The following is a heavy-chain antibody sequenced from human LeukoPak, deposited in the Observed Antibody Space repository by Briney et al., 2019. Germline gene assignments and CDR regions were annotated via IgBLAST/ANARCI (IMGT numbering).Heavy chain of an antibody. D-gene: IGHD4-17*01. V-gene: IGHV3-30*04. CDR1: GFTFSSYA. CDR3: AKLGTTSVTTGY. Sequence: GGSLRLSCAASGFTFSSYAMHWVRQAPGKGLEWVAVISYDGSNKYYADSVKGRFTISRDNSKNTLYLQMNSLRGEDTAVYYCAKLGTTSVTTGYWGQGTLVIVSS. CDR2: ISYDGSNK. J-gene: IGHJ4*02.